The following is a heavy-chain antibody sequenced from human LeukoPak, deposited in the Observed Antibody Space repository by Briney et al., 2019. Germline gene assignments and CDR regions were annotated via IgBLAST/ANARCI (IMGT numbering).Heavy chain of an antibody. Sequence: GSLRLSCAASGFTFTSYSINWVRQAPGKGLGWVSSISSSSYIYYADTVKGRFTISRDNANNSLYLQMNSLRAEDPAVYYCARGDLAAAEGMDVWGKGTAVTVSS. J-gene: IGHJ6*04. CDR1: GFTFTSYS. D-gene: IGHD6-13*01. CDR3: ARGDLAAAEGMDV. V-gene: IGHV3-21*01. CDR2: ISSSSYI.